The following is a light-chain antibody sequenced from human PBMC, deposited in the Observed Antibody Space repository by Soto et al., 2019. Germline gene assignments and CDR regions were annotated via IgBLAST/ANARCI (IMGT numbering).Light chain of an antibody. J-gene: IGLJ2*01. CDR2: SNN. V-gene: IGLV1-44*01. CDR1: SSNIGSNT. CDR3: AAWDDSLNGVV. Sequence: SVLTQPPSASGTPGQRVIISCSGSSSNIGSNTVNWYQQLPGTAPKLFIYSNNQRPSGVPDRFSGSKSGTSASLAISGLQSEDEADYYCAAWDDSLNGVVFGEGTKLTVL.